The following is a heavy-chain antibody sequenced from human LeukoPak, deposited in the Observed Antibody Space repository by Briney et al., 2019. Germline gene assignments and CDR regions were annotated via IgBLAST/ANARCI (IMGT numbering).Heavy chain of an antibody. CDR2: ISYDGSNE. Sequence: GGSLRLSCAASGFTFSSYAMSWVRQAPGKGLEWVAIISYDGSNEYYADSVKGRFTISRDNSKNTLYLQMNSLRAEDTAVYYCARTGGSQGGNYWGQGTLVTVSS. CDR1: GFTFSSYA. J-gene: IGHJ4*02. CDR3: ARTGGSQGGNY. V-gene: IGHV3-30*04. D-gene: IGHD1-26*01.